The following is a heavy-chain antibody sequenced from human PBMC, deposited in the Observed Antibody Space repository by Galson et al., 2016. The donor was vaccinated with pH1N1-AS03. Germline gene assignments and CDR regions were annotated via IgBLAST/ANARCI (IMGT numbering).Heavy chain of an antibody. CDR2: IRYDGSDE. D-gene: IGHD6-19*01. J-gene: IGHJ4*02. Sequence: SLRLSCAASGFTFSNFGIHWVRQAPGKGLEWVSFIRYDGSDEYYADSLKGRFTISRDNSKNTLYLQMNSLRAEDTAIYYCAKGPNSSGWYLDYLDYWGQGTLVTVSS. CDR3: AKGPNSSGWYLDYLDY. V-gene: IGHV3-30*02. CDR1: GFTFSNFG.